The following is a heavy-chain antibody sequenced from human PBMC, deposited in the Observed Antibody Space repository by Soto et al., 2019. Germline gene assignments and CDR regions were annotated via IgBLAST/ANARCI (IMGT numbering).Heavy chain of an antibody. D-gene: IGHD2-2*01. CDR3: ARDGKYQLLPDEFDP. J-gene: IGHJ5*02. Sequence: QVQLVESGGVGFQPGRSLRLSCAASGFPFRTSAMHWSTQAQGKGLEGVAVRWYDGSKKYYADSGKGPFTISRDNDKNTLYLQMNSLRAEDTAVYYGARDGKYQLLPDEFDPWGQGTLVTVSS. V-gene: IGHV3-33*01. CDR2: RWYDGSKK. CDR1: GFPFRTSA.